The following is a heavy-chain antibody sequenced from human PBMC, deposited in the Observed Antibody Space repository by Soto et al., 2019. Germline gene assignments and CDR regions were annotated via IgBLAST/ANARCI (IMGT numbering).Heavy chain of an antibody. V-gene: IGHV3-11*05. CDR3: ARDADILTGSDSFDI. Sequence: QVQLVESGGGLVKPGGSLRLSCAASGLTFSDYYMSWIRQAPGKGLEWVSYISSSSSYTNYADSVKGRFTISRDNAKTSLYLQMNSLRAEDTAVYYCARDADILTGSDSFDIWGQGTMVTVSS. CDR2: ISSSSSYT. J-gene: IGHJ3*02. CDR1: GLTFSDYY. D-gene: IGHD3-9*01.